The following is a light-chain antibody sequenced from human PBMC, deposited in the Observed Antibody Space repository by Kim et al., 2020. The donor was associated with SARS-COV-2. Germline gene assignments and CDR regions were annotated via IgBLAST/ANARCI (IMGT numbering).Light chain of an antibody. CDR2: DVS. CDR1: QSVGSD. CDR3: QQYKSLPPYT. J-gene: IGKJ2*01. Sequence: VSPGESATLSCGASQSVGSDLAWFQQKSGEAPRLLIYDVSTRATGIPGRFTGSGSGTEFTLTISSLQSEDFAVYYCQQYKSLPPYTFGQGTKLEI. V-gene: IGKV3-15*01.